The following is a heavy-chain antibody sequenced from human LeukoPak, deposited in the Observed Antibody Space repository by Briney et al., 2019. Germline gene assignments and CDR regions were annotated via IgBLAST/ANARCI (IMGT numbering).Heavy chain of an antibody. CDR2: ISGSGGST. D-gene: IGHD1-26*01. Sequence: GGSLRRSCAASGFTFSSYAMSWVRQAPGKGLEWVSAISGSGGSTYYADSVKGRFTISRDNSKNTLYLQMDSLRAEDTAVYYCATRTALGATYYFDYWGQGTPVTVSS. J-gene: IGHJ4*02. CDR3: ATRTALGATYYFDY. V-gene: IGHV3-23*01. CDR1: GFTFSSYA.